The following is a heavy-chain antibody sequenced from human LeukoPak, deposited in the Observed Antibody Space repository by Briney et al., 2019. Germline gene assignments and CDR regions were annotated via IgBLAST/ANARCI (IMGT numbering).Heavy chain of an antibody. CDR3: ARDRGRIVVVVAAEV. Sequence: ASVKVSCKASGYTFTSYGISWVRQAPGQGLEWMGWINPNSGGTNYAQKFQGRVTMTTDTSTSTAYMELRSLRSDDTAVYYCARDRGRIVVVVAAEVWGQGTLVTVSS. V-gene: IGHV1-18*01. CDR1: GYTFTSYG. CDR2: INPNSGGT. J-gene: IGHJ4*02. D-gene: IGHD2-15*01.